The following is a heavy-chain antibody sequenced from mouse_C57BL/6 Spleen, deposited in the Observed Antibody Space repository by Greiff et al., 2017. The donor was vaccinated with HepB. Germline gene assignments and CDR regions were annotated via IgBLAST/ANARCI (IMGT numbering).Heavy chain of an antibody. D-gene: IGHD4-1*01. CDR3: TREGTGGFAY. CDR1: GFTFSSYA. CDR2: ISSGGDYI. J-gene: IGHJ3*01. Sequence: EVLLVESGEGLVKPGGSLKLSCAASGFTFSSYAMSWVRPTPEKRLEWVAYISSGGDYIYYADTVKGRFTISRDNARNTLYLQMSSLKSEDTAMYYCTREGTGGFAYWGQGTLVTVSA. V-gene: IGHV5-9-1*02.